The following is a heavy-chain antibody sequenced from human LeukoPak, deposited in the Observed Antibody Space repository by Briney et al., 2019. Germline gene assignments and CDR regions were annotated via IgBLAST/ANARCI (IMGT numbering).Heavy chain of an antibody. Sequence: PGGSLRLSCAASGFTFSSYAMSWVRQAPGKGLEWVSAISGSGGSTYYADSVKGRFTISRDNSKNTLYLQMNSLRAEDTAVYYCTTELWYSSGFDYWGQGTLVTVSS. CDR1: GFTFSSYA. V-gene: IGHV3-23*01. D-gene: IGHD6-19*01. CDR3: TTELWYSSGFDY. J-gene: IGHJ4*02. CDR2: ISGSGGST.